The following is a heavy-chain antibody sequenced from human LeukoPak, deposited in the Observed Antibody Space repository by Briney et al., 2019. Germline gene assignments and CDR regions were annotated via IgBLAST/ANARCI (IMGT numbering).Heavy chain of an antibody. J-gene: IGHJ5*02. Sequence: TPSETLSLTCTVPGDSTSGYYWSWIRQPAEKGLEWIGRIYSSGSANYNPSLKSRVTMSLDTSKKQFYLQMNSVTAADTAIYYCARERSSGLALWGQRALVTVSS. V-gene: IGHV4-4*07. CDR3: ARERSSGLAL. CDR2: IYSSGSA. D-gene: IGHD6-19*01. CDR1: GDSTSGYY.